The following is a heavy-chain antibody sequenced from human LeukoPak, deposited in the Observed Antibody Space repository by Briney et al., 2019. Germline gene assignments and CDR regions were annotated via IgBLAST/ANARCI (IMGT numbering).Heavy chain of an antibody. CDR3: GASRQYVGAFDI. D-gene: IGHD3-16*01. Sequence: GVSLRLSCAASGFTFSSYELYWVRQAPGKGLEWISYISSSSTIIKYADSVRGRFTISRDDARESLYLQMSSLRADDTAIYYCGASRQYVGAFDIWGQGTLVTVSS. CDR1: GFTFSSYE. CDR2: ISSSSTII. J-gene: IGHJ3*02. V-gene: IGHV3-48*03.